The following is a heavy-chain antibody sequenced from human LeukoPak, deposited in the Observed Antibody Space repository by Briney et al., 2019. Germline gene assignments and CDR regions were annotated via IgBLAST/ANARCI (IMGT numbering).Heavy chain of an antibody. CDR3: AKPHLGGYDLFDY. CDR1: GFTFSSYA. Sequence: GGSLRLSCAASGFTFSSYAMSWVRQAPGKGLEWVSAISGSGGSTYYADSVKGRFTISRDNSKNTLYLRMNSLRAEDTAVYYCAKPHLGGYDLFDYWGQGTLVTVSS. V-gene: IGHV3-23*01. CDR2: ISGSGGST. J-gene: IGHJ4*02. D-gene: IGHD5-12*01.